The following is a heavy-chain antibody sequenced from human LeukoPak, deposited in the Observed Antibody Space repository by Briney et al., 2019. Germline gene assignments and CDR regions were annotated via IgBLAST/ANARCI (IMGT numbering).Heavy chain of an antibody. CDR3: AREGQAYSSSTLGY. V-gene: IGHV3-48*03. CDR2: ISSSGSTI. CDR1: GFTFSSYE. Sequence: PGGSLRLSCAASGFTFSSYEMNWVRQAAGKGLEWVSYISSSGSTIYYADSVKGRFTISRDNAKNSLYLQMNSLRAEDTAVYYCAREGQAYSSSTLGYWGQGTLVTVSS. J-gene: IGHJ4*02. D-gene: IGHD6-6*01.